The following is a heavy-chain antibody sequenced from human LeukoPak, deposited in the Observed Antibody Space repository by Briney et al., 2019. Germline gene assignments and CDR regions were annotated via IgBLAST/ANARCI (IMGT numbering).Heavy chain of an antibody. D-gene: IGHD3-22*01. J-gene: IGHJ4*02. CDR2: ISSSGSTI. Sequence: PGGSLRLSCAASGFTFSDYYMSWIRQAPGQGLEWGSYISSSGSTIYYADSVKGRFTISRDNAKNSLYLQMNSLRAEDTAVYYCARDAPFYDSSGYYFGVQYYFDYWGQGTLVTVSS. CDR3: ARDAPFYDSSGYYFGVQYYFDY. V-gene: IGHV3-11*01. CDR1: GFTFSDYY.